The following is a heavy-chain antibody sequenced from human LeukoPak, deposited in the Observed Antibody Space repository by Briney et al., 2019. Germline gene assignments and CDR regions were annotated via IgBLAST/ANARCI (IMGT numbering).Heavy chain of an antibody. CDR1: GYTFTSYD. CDR3: ARQHYFGSGSYRGDDAFEI. Sequence: GASVKVSCKASGYTFTSYDINWVRQATGQGLEWMGWMNPNSGNTGYAQKFQGRVTITRNTSISTAYMELSSLRSEDTAVYYCARQHYFGSGSYRGDDAFEIWGQGTMVTVSS. V-gene: IGHV1-8*03. J-gene: IGHJ3*02. CDR2: MNPNSGNT. D-gene: IGHD3-10*01.